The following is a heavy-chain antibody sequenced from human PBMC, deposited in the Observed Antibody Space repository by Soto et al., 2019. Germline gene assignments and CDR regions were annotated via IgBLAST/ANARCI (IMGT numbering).Heavy chain of an antibody. V-gene: IGHV6-1*01. Sequence: SQTLSLTCAISGDSVSSNSAAWNWIRQSPSRGLEWLGSTKYRSKWYNDYAVSVKSRITISPDTSKNQFTLQLNSVTPEDTAVYYCAREYPRSSWYFFDYWGQGILVTVSS. J-gene: IGHJ4*02. CDR1: GDSVSSNSAA. D-gene: IGHD6-13*01. CDR2: TKYRSKWYN. CDR3: AREYPRSSWYFFDY.